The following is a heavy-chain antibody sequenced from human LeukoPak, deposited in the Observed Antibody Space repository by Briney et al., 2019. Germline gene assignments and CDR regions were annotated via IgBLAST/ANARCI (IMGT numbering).Heavy chain of an antibody. Sequence: GGSLRLSCVASGFSFDKFGMHWVRQAPGKGLEWVGFIRSKAYGGTTEYAASVKGRFTISRDDSKSIAYLQMNSLKTEDTAVYYCTREPPEWLALLDYWGQGTLVTVSS. J-gene: IGHJ4*02. CDR2: IRSKAYGGTT. D-gene: IGHD6-19*01. CDR3: TREPPEWLALLDY. V-gene: IGHV3-49*04. CDR1: GFSFDKFG.